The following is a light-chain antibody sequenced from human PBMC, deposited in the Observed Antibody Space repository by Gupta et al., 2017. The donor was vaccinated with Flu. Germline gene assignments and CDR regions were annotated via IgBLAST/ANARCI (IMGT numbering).Light chain of an antibody. J-gene: IGKJ3*01. CDR3: QHTDSAPFA. CDR1: QSIGKY. CDR2: CAS. Sequence: DVQLTQSPSCLSASVGDRVTITCWASQSIGKYLNWYQQTPGQAPKLLIYCASKVQSGVPSGFSGSGSGTDFTLTISRRQPEDSATYCCQHTDSAPFAIGHGTNVDI. V-gene: IGKV1-39*01.